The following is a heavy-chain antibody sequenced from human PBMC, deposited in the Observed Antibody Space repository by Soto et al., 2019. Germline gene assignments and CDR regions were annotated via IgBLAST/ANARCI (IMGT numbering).Heavy chain of an antibody. CDR2: IIPIFGTE. CDR3: ARAGRDTAMDHDAFDI. CDR1: GGTFSSYA. D-gene: IGHD5-18*01. Sequence: QVQLVQSGAEVKKPGSSVKVSCKASGGTFSSYAISWVRQAPGQGLEWMGGIIPIFGTENYAQKFQGRVTITADESTSTAYMELSSLRSEDTAVYYCARAGRDTAMDHDAFDIWGQGTMVTVSS. V-gene: IGHV1-69*01. J-gene: IGHJ3*02.